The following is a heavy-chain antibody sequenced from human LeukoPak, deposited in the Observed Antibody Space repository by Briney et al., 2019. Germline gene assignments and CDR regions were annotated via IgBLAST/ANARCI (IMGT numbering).Heavy chain of an antibody. V-gene: IGHV3-48*04. Sequence: GGSLRLSCAASGFTFSDYSMNWVRQAPGKGLERVSYISFSVNTKYYGDSVKGRFTISRDNAKNSLYLHMDSLRAEDTAVYYCARGAYSSGWAYFDHWAREPWSPSPQ. CDR3: ARGAYSSGWAYFDH. J-gene: IGHJ4*02. CDR2: ISFSVNTK. D-gene: IGHD6-19*01. CDR1: GFTFSDYS.